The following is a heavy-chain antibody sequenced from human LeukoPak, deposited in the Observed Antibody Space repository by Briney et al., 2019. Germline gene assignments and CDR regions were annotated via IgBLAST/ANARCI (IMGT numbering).Heavy chain of an antibody. CDR3: AGGDVYYDSSGSPYFDY. D-gene: IGHD3-22*01. J-gene: IGHJ4*02. CDR2: INHSGSA. Sequence: SETLSLTCAVYGGSFSGYYWSWIRQPPGKGLEWIGEINHSGSANYNPSLKSRVTISVDTSKNQFSLKLSSVTAVDTAVYYCAGGDVYYDSSGSPYFDYWGQGTLVTVSS. V-gene: IGHV4-34*01. CDR1: GGSFSGYY.